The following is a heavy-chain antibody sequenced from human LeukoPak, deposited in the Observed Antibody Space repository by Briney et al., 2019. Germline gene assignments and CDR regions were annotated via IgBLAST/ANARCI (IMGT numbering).Heavy chain of an antibody. V-gene: IGHV4-61*02. CDR2: IHTSGST. D-gene: IGHD3-10*01. CDR1: GGSISSGTYY. CDR3: ARDKYYYGSGERWFDP. Sequence: SQTLSLTCTDSGGSISSGTYYWSWIRQPAGKGLEWIGRIHTSGSTNYNPSLKSRVTISVDTSKNQFSLKLSSVTAADTAVYYCARDKYYYGSGERWFDPWGQGTLVTVSS. J-gene: IGHJ5*02.